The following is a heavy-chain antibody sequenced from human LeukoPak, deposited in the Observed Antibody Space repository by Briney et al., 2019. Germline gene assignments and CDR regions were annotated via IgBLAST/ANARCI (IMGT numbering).Heavy chain of an antibody. Sequence: SETLSLTCTVSGYSISSGYYWGWIRQPPGKGLEWIGSIYYSGSTYYNPSLKSRVTISVDTSKNQFSLKLSSVTAADTAVYYCASDYGENGRRDYWGQGTLVTVSS. V-gene: IGHV4-38-2*02. D-gene: IGHD4-17*01. CDR1: GYSISSGYY. J-gene: IGHJ4*02. CDR3: ASDYGENGRRDY. CDR2: IYYSGST.